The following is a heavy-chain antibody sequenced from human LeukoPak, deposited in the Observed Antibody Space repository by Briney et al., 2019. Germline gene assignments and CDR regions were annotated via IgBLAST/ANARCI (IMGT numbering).Heavy chain of an antibody. Sequence: GGSLRLSCAASGFTFSSYAMSWVRQAPGKGLEWVSAISGSGGSTYYADSVKGRSTISRDNSKNTLYLQMNSLRAEDTAVYYCAKDIKSGLMVRGVMGFDPWGQGTLVTVSS. CDR3: AKDIKSGLMVRGVMGFDP. D-gene: IGHD3-10*01. CDR1: GFTFSSYA. V-gene: IGHV3-23*01. CDR2: ISGSGGST. J-gene: IGHJ5*02.